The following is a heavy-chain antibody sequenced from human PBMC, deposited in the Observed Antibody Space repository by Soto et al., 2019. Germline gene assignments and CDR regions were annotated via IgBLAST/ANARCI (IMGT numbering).Heavy chain of an antibody. Sequence: GGSLRLSCAASGFTFSSYSMNWVRQAPGKGLEWVSYISSSSSTIYYADSVKGRFTISRDNAKNSLYLQMNSLRAEDTAVYYCAREYDFLPRGRAPPDLWGRGTLVTVSS. J-gene: IGHJ2*01. D-gene: IGHD3-3*01. V-gene: IGHV3-48*01. CDR3: AREYDFLPRGRAPPDL. CDR2: ISSSSSTI. CDR1: GFTFSSYS.